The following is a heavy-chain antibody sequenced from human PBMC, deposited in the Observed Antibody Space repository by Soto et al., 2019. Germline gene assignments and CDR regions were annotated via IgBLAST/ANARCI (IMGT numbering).Heavy chain of an antibody. D-gene: IGHD5-18*01. CDR3: ARDRPHSYGIYYFDY. Sequence: PSETLALTWTFSAGSTSPCYYIVIRQPPGKGMEWRGYIYSSGSTDYNPSLKSRVTISADTSKNQVSLKLTSVTAADTAVYYCARDRPHSYGIYYFDYWGQGTLVTVS. CDR2: IYSSGST. J-gene: IGHJ4*02. CDR1: AGSTSPCY. V-gene: IGHV4-59*01.